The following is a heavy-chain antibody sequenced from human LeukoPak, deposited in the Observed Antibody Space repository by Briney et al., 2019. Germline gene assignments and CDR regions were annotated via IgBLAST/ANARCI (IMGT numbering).Heavy chain of an antibody. Sequence: SETLSLTCSVSGGSISGYYWSWIRQPPGKGLEWIGYIYYSGSTNYNPSLKSRVTISVDTSKNQFSLKLSSVTAADTAVYYCARVVPAAPEFDPWGQGTLVTVSS. CDR3: ARVVPAAPEFDP. V-gene: IGHV4-59*01. D-gene: IGHD2-2*01. CDR2: IYYSGST. J-gene: IGHJ5*02. CDR1: GGSISGYY.